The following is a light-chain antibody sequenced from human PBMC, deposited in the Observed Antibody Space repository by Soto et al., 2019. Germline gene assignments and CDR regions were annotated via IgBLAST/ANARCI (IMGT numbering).Light chain of an antibody. V-gene: IGKV1-5*03. CDR2: KVS. CDR3: QQYDTYFPT. Sequence: DTQMTQSPSTLSASVGDRVTITCRASHSIATSLAWYQQRPGRAPKLLIYKVSTLDSGVPSRFSGSGSGTDFTLTISSLQPDDFATYYCQQYDTYFPTFGQGTKVEIK. CDR1: HSIATS. J-gene: IGKJ1*01.